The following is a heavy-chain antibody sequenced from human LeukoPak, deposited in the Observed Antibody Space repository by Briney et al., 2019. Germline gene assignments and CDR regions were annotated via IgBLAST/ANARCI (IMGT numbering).Heavy chain of an antibody. CDR1: GFTVSSNY. D-gene: IGHD3-16*01. J-gene: IGHJ4*02. CDR3: AREGGGNYFDY. CDR2: IYSGGST. V-gene: IGHV3-53*01. Sequence: EGSLRLSCAASGFTVSSNYMSWVRQAPGKGLEWVSVIYSGGSTYYADSVKGRFTISRDNSKNTLYLQMNSLRAEDTAVYYCAREGGGNYFDYWGQGTLVTVSS.